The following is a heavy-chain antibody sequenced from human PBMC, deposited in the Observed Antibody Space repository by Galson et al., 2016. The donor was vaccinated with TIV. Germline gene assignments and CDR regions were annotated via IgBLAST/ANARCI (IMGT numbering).Heavy chain of an antibody. J-gene: IGHJ6*02. Sequence: ETLSLTCAVYGMPFSNYYWNWIRQAPGQGLEWVGEIFYTGRTTYNPSLKSRVTMSVDTSKNQVSLKLSSVTAADTGVYYCALRRTDGFDPELYYYGLDVWGQGTTVTVSS. CDR3: ALRRTDGFDPELYYYGLDV. D-gene: IGHD1-1*01. CDR2: IFYTGRT. V-gene: IGHV4-34*12. CDR1: GMPFSNYY.